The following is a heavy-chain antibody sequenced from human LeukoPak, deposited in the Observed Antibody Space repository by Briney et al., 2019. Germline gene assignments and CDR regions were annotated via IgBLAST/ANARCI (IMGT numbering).Heavy chain of an antibody. V-gene: IGHV1-24*01. Sequence: ASVKVSCKVSGYTLTELSMHWVRQAPGKGLEWMGGFDPEDGETFYAQKFQGRVTMTEDTSTDTAYMELSRLRSEDTAVYYCATWQWLVRHKPVFDYWGQGTLVTVSS. D-gene: IGHD6-19*01. CDR1: GYTLTELS. CDR2: FDPEDGET. CDR3: ATWQWLVRHKPVFDY. J-gene: IGHJ4*02.